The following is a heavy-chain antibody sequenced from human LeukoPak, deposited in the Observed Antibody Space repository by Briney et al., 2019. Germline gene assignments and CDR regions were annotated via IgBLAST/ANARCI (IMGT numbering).Heavy chain of an antibody. CDR1: GGSISSGSYY. D-gene: IGHD3-3*01. Sequence: SQTLSLTCTVSGGSISSGSYYWSWIRQPAGKGLEWIGRIYTSGSTNYNPSLKSRVTISVDTSKNQFSLKLSSVTAADTAVYYCARTTIFRAFDIRGQGTMVTVSS. CDR3: ARTTIFRAFDI. V-gene: IGHV4-61*02. CDR2: IYTSGST. J-gene: IGHJ3*02.